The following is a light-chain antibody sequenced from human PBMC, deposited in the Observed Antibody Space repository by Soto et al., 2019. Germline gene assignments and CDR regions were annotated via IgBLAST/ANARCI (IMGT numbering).Light chain of an antibody. CDR2: TNN. Sequence: QPVLTQPPSTSGTPGQRVTISCSGSSSNVGGNTVNWYQQLPGTAPNLLIYTNNQRPSGVPARFSGSKSGTSASLAISGLQSEDEADYYCATWDDSLNGYVFGTGTKVTVL. CDR1: SSNVGGNT. CDR3: ATWDDSLNGYV. J-gene: IGLJ1*01. V-gene: IGLV1-44*01.